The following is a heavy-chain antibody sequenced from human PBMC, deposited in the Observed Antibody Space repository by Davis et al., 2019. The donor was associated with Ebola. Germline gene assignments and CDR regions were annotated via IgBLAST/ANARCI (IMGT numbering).Heavy chain of an antibody. J-gene: IGHJ6*02. D-gene: IGHD1-1*01. V-gene: IGHV1-18*01. Sequence: AASVKVSCKTSGYPFTAYGISWVRQAPGQGLEWMGWISADNGNTKYAQSFQGRVTVTTDTSASTAYMELSSLRSEDTAVYYCALDHYYGMDVWGQGTTVTVSS. CDR1: GYPFTAYG. CDR2: ISADNGNT. CDR3: ALDHYYGMDV.